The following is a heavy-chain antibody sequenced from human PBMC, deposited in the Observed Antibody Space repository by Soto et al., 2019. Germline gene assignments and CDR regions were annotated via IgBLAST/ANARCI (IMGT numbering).Heavy chain of an antibody. CDR1: GGSISRDYY. J-gene: IGHJ1*01. Sequence: QLQLQASGPGLVKPSATLSLTCTVSGGSISRDYYWGWIRQPPGKGLEWIGSIYHTGATYDHPSLKSRVTTSVDTSKNQFSLRLSSVTAADTAVYFCAVRWYEKYFHHWGQGNLVTVSS. CDR2: IYHTGAT. CDR3: AVRWYEKYFHH. D-gene: IGHD6-13*01. V-gene: IGHV4-38-2*02.